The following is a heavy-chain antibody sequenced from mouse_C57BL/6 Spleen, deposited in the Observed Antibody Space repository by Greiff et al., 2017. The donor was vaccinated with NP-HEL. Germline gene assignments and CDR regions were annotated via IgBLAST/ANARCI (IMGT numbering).Heavy chain of an antibody. J-gene: IGHJ3*01. D-gene: IGHD1-1*01. Sequence: EVQLVESGGGLVKPGGSLKLSCAASGFTFSDSGMHWVRQAPEKGLEWVAYISSGSSTISYADTVKGRFTISRDNAKNTLFLQMTSLRSEDTAMYYCARPGYGSSYCFAYWGQGTLVTVSA. CDR1: GFTFSDSG. V-gene: IGHV5-17*01. CDR2: ISSGSSTI. CDR3: ARPGYGSSYCFAY.